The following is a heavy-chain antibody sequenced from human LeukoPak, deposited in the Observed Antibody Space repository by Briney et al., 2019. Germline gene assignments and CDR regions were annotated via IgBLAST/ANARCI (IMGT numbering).Heavy chain of an antibody. J-gene: IGHJ4*02. Sequence: PGGSLRLSCAASGFTFSSYAMSWVRQAPGKGLERVSAISGSGGSTYYAGSVKGRFTISRDNSKNTLYLQMNSLRAEDTAVYYCAKTFGQQLDRPPVDYWGQGTLVTVSS. D-gene: IGHD6-13*01. CDR1: GFTFSSYA. V-gene: IGHV3-23*01. CDR3: AKTFGQQLDRPPVDY. CDR2: ISGSGGST.